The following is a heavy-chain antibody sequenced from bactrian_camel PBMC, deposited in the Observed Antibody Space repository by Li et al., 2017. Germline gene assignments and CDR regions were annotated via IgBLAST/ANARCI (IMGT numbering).Heavy chain of an antibody. D-gene: IGHD1*01. CDR2: ILREIDT. J-gene: IGHJ4*01. Sequence: HVQLVESGGGSVQAGGSLRLSCVASGDIYSRDCMGWFRQAPGKEREGVATILREIDTRYADSVKGRFAISKDHDTKTLYLQMNCLTPEDTALYYCAAWLAYRGMRCPFNLTPIANYQGQGTQVTVS. V-gene: IGHV3S53*01. CDR1: GDIYSRDC.